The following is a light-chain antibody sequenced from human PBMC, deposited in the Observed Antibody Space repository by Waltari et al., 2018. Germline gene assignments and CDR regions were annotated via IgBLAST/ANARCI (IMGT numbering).Light chain of an antibody. V-gene: IGLV3-21*02. J-gene: IGLJ2*01. CDR1: NIGSKS. CDR2: DDS. CDR3: QVWDSSSDHVV. Sequence: SYVLTQPPSVSVAPGQTARVTCGGNNIGSKSVHWYQQKPGQAPVLVGYDDSDRPSGIPERFSGSNSGNTATLTISGVEAGDEADYYCQVWDSSSDHVVFGGGTKLTVL.